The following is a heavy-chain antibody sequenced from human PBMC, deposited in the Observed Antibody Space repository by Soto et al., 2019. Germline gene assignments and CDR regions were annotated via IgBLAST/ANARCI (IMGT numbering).Heavy chain of an antibody. J-gene: IGHJ6*02. CDR2: ISGYNANT. CDR3: ARGSTHYKLDV. Sequence: ASVKVSCKTSGYTFTNNGINWVRQAPGQGLEWMGWISGYNANTKYAQKFQGRVTLTTDTLTITAFMELRSLRSDDPAVFYCARGSTHYKLDVWGQGTTVTVSS. D-gene: IGHD1-1*01. CDR1: GYTFTNNG. V-gene: IGHV1-18*04.